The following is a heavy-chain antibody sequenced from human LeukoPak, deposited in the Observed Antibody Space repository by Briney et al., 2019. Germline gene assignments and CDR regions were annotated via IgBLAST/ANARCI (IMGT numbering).Heavy chain of an antibody. CDR3: ARGTIAAPGTDY. D-gene: IGHD6-13*01. J-gene: IGHJ4*02. CDR2: MNQDGSVK. CDR1: GFTFNSYW. V-gene: IGHV3-7*01. Sequence: GGSLRLSCAASGFTFNSYWMDWVRQAPGKGLEWVANMNQDGSVKHHADSVKGRFTISRDNAKNSLYLQMNSLRAEDTAVYYCARGTIAAPGTDYWGQGVLVTVSS.